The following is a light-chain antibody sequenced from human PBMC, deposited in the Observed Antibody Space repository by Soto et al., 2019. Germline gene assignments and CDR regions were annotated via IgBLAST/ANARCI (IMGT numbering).Light chain of an antibody. CDR2: AAS. V-gene: IGKV1-39*01. CDR3: QQSYSTPWT. Sequence: DIQMTQSPSSLSASVGDRVTITCRASQSISSYLNWYQQKPGKAPKLLIYAASSFQSGVSSRFSGSGSGTDFTLIISILQPEDFATYYCQQSYSTPWTFGQGTKVDIK. J-gene: IGKJ1*01. CDR1: QSISSY.